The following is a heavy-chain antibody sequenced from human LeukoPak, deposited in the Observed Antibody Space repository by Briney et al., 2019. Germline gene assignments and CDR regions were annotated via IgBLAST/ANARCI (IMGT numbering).Heavy chain of an antibody. CDR3: ARDADYYDSSGSYASDI. J-gene: IGHJ3*02. CDR2: IYTSGST. CDR1: GGSISSGSYY. Sequence: SGTLSLTCTVSGGSISSGSYYWSWIRQPAGKGLEWIGRIYTSGSTYYTPSLKSRVTISIDTSKNQFSLDLSSVTAADTAVYYCARDADYYDSSGSYASDIWGQGTMVTVSS. V-gene: IGHV4-61*02. D-gene: IGHD3-22*01.